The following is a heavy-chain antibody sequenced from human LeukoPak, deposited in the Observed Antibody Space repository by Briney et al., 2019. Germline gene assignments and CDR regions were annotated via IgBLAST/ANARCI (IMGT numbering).Heavy chain of an antibody. CDR2: IYYRSKWYI. J-gene: IGHJ4*02. V-gene: IGHV6-1*01. D-gene: IGHD6-19*01. CDR3: ARELAVAGGSFDY. Sequence: SQTLSLTCAISGDSVSSKSAGWSWIRQSPSRGLEWLGRIYYRSKWYIDYAVSVTSRITINPDTSKNQFSLQLNSVTPEDTAVYYCARELAVAGGSFDYWGQGTLVTVSS. CDR1: GDSVSSKSAG.